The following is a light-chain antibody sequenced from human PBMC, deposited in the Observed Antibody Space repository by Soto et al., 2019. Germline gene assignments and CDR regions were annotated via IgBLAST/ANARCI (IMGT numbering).Light chain of an antibody. V-gene: IGKV1-8*01. CDR3: QQYYSFPRT. CDR1: QGISSY. Sequence: AIRMTHSPSSFSASTGDRVTITCRASQGISSYLAWYQQKPGKAPELLIYAASTLQSGVPSRFSGSGSGTDFTLTISCLQSEDFATDYCQQYYSFPRTFGQVTKVDIK. J-gene: IGKJ1*01. CDR2: AAS.